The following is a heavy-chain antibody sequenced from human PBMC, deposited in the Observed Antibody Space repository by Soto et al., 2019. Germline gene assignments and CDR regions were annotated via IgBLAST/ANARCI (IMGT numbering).Heavy chain of an antibody. CDR2: ISSSSSYI. D-gene: IGHD7-27*01. J-gene: IGHJ4*02. V-gene: IGHV3-21*01. CDR3: ARDRLGIQPFDY. CDR1: GFTFSSYS. Sequence: GGSLRLSCAASGFTFSSYSMNWVRQAPGKGLEWVSSISSSSSYIYYADSVKGRFTTSRDNAKNSLYLQMNSLRAEDTAVYYCARDRLGIQPFDYWGQGTLVTVSS.